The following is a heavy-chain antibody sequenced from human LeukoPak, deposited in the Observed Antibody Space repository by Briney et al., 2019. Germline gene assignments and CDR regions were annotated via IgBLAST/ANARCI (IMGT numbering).Heavy chain of an antibody. V-gene: IGHV3-30*02. D-gene: IGHD1-14*01. CDR2: IYNDGANK. J-gene: IGHJ6*03. CDR1: GFTFRTYG. CDR3: AKDPGYNTPGYYMDV. Sequence: GGSLRLSCVVSGFTFRTYGMHWVRQAPGKGLEWVAFIYNDGANKYHADSVKGRLTISRENSKNTLYLQMNSLRAEDTAVYYCAKDPGYNTPGYYMDVWGKGTTVTVSS.